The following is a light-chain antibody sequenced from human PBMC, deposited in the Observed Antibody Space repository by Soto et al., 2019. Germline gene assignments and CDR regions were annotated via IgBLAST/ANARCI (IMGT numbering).Light chain of an antibody. CDR2: DAA. CDR3: QQRANLWT. CDR1: QSVYSL. Sequence: EIVLTQSPATLSLSPGARATLSCRASQSVYSLLAWYQQKPGQAPRLLIYDAANRATGIPARFSGSGYGTDFTLTISSLEPEDFAVYYCQQRANLWTFGQGTRVQIK. V-gene: IGKV3-11*01. J-gene: IGKJ1*01.